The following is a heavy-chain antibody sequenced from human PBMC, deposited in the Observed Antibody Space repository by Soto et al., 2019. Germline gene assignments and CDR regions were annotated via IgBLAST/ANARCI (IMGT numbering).Heavy chain of an antibody. CDR2: ISYDGSNK. CDR1: GFTFSSYA. Sequence: VGSLRLSCAASGFTFSSYAMHWVRQAPGKGLEWVAVISYDGSNKYYADSVKGRFTISRDNSKNTLYLQMNSLRAEDTAVYYCARAGYCSSTSCQTYYYYGMDVWGQGTTVTVSS. D-gene: IGHD2-2*01. V-gene: IGHV3-30-3*01. CDR3: ARAGYCSSTSCQTYYYYGMDV. J-gene: IGHJ6*02.